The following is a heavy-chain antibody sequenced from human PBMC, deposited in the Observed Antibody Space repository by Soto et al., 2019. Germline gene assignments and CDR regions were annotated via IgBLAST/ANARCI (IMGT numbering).Heavy chain of an antibody. J-gene: IGHJ3*02. D-gene: IGHD3-16*01. CDR3: ARRLRWSTQNPGAFDI. CDR1: GYSFTSYW. V-gene: IGHV5-51*01. CDR2: IYPGDSDT. Sequence: GESLKISCKGSGYSFTSYWIGWVRQMPGKGLEWMGIIYPGDSDTRYSPSFQGQVTISADKSISTAYLQWSSLKASDTAMYYCARRLRWSTQNPGAFDIWGQGTMVTVSS.